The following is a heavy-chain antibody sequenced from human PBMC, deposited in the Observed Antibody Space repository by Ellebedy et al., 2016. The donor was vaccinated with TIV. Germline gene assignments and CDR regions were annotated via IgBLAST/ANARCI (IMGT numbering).Heavy chain of an antibody. CDR2: ISTTDGT. Sequence: GESLKISCEASESTFSSYGMSWVRQAPGKGLEWVSSISTTDGTHYADSVKGRFTISRDNPKNTLYLQMNSLRVEDTAVYYCATQLWNTEFWGQGTLAIVSS. CDR1: ESTFSSYG. D-gene: IGHD5-24*01. V-gene: IGHV3-23*01. J-gene: IGHJ4*02. CDR3: ATQLWNTEF.